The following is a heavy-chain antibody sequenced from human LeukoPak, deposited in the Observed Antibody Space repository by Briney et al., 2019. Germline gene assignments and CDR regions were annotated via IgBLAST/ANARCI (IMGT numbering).Heavy chain of an antibody. CDR3: AKGYSNYDPLYFQH. Sequence: GSLRLSCAASGLTVSSDYMSWVRQAPGKGLEWVSLSSSSHDTHYADSVKGRFTVSRDTSKNTLYLQMNSLRAEDTAVYYCAKGYSNYDPLYFQHWGQGTLVTVSS. CDR2: SSSSHDT. CDR1: GLTVSSDY. V-gene: IGHV3-66*03. D-gene: IGHD4-11*01. J-gene: IGHJ1*01.